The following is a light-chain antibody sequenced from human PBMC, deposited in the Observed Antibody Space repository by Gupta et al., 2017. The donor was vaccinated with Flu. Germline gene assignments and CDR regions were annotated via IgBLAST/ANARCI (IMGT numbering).Light chain of an antibody. CDR1: SSNIGGNY. J-gene: IGLJ3*02. Sequence: QSVLTQTPSASGTPGQRIPISCYGSSSNIGGNYVCWYQQVPGTVPKLLIYGDNQRPSGVPDRFSGSKSGTSASLAIRGLRAEDDADYYCATWDDTLRGWVFGGGTKLTVL. CDR2: GDN. CDR3: ATWDDTLRGWV. V-gene: IGLV1-47*01.